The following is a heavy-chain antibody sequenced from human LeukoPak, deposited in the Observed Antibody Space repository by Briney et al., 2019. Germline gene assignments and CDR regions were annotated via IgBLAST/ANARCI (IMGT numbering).Heavy chain of an antibody. D-gene: IGHD2-2*02. CDR3: ARRFQPLLYRLSRHFDY. J-gene: IGHJ4*02. CDR1: GGSISSYY. Sequence: PSETLSLTCTVSGGSISSYYWSWIRQPPGKGLEWIAYIYYTGSTSYNPSLKSRVTISVDTSKNQFSLKLSSVTAADTAVYYCARRFQPLLYRLSRHFDYWGQGTLVTVSS. CDR2: IYYTGST. V-gene: IGHV4-59*12.